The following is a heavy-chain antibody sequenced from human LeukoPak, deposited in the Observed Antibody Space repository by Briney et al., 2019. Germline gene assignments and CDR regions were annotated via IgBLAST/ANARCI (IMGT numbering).Heavy chain of an antibody. Sequence: ASVKVSCKASGYTFTGYYMHWVRQAPGQGLEWMGWINPNSGGTNYAQKFQGRVTMTRDTSISTAYMELSRLRSDDTAVYYCRLTLIVGATTYFDYWGQGTLVTVSS. V-gene: IGHV1-2*02. J-gene: IGHJ4*02. CDR1: GYTFTGYY. CDR3: RLTLIVGATTYFDY. D-gene: IGHD1-26*01. CDR2: INPNSGGT.